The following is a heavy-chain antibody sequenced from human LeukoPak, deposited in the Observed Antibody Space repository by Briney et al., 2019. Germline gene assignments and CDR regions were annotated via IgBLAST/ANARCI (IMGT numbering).Heavy chain of an antibody. CDR1: GGTFISFT. D-gene: IGHD6-25*01. CDR3: ARARPHHRSFDLKTSYYFDY. Sequence: ASVKVSCKASGGTFISFTITWVRQVPGQGLEWMGGIIPIFDTPTYAQKFQGRVTITADESTSTAYLELSSLRSEDTAVYYCARARPHHRSFDLKTSYYFDYWGQGTLVTVSS. J-gene: IGHJ4*02. V-gene: IGHV1-69*13. CDR2: IIPIFDTP.